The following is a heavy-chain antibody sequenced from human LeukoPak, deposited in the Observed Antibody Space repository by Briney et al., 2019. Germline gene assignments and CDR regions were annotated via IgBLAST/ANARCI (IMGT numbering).Heavy chain of an antibody. CDR2: IYYSGST. CDR3: ARAYYDFWSGLFWFDP. Sequence: PSETLSLTCTVSGGSISSYYWSWIRQPPGKGLEWIGYIYYSGSTNYNPSLKSRVTISVDTSKNQFSLKLSSVTAADTAVYYCARAYYDFWSGLFWFDPWGQGTLVTVSS. V-gene: IGHV4-59*08. CDR1: GGSISSYY. D-gene: IGHD3-3*01. J-gene: IGHJ5*02.